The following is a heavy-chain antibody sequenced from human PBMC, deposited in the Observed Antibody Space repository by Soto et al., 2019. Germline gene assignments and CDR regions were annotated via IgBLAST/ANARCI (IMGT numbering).Heavy chain of an antibody. D-gene: IGHD2-8*01. J-gene: IGHJ4*02. CDR1: GGSISNYY. Sequence: PSETLSLTCTVSGGSISNYYWTWIRQPAGKGLEWIGRMYTSGSTNYNPSLKSRVTMSVDTSKNQFSLNLRSVTAADTAVYYCGRTDSNGAWAAWYWGQG. CDR2: MYTSGST. CDR3: GRTDSNGAWAAWY. V-gene: IGHV4-4*07.